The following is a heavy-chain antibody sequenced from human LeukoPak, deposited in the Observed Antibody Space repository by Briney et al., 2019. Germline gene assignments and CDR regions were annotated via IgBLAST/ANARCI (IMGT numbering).Heavy chain of an antibody. Sequence: PSETLSLTCTVSGGSISSYYWSWIRQPAGKRLEWIGRIYTSGSTNYNPSLKSRVTMSVDTSKNQFSLKLSSVTAADTAVYYCARDYKQLALYAFDIWGQGTMVTVSS. V-gene: IGHV4-4*07. CDR3: ARDYKQLALYAFDI. D-gene: IGHD6-13*01. CDR1: GGSISSYY. CDR2: IYTSGST. J-gene: IGHJ3*02.